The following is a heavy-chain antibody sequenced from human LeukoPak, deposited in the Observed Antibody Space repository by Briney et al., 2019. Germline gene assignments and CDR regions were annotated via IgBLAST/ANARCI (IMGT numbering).Heavy chain of an antibody. CDR2: IKEDGSEK. CDR1: GFSFTSYW. J-gene: IGHJ5*01. CDR3: ARDNWVDC. V-gene: IGHV3-7*03. Sequence: GGSLRLSCAASGFSFTSYWMSWVRQAPGKGLEWLANIKEDGSEKYYVDSVKGRFTISRDNAKNSLYLQMNSLKVEDTAIYYCARDNWVDCWGQGTLVTVSS.